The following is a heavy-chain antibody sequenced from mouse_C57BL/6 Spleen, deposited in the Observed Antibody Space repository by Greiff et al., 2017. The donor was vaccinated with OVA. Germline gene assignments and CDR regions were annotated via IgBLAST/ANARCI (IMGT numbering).Heavy chain of an antibody. D-gene: IGHD4-1*01. J-gene: IGHJ4*01. CDR2: LYPVSGET. CDR1: GYTFTDYI. V-gene: IGHV1-11*01. Sequence: VQLQQSGAELASPGASVTLSCKASGYTFTDYIMNWVNKTPGQGLEWLGRLYPVSGETNYNQKLMGKATFSVDRASSTVYMVLNSLTSEDPAVYYCGRALTGYYAMDYWGQGTSVTVSS. CDR3: GRALTGYYAMDY.